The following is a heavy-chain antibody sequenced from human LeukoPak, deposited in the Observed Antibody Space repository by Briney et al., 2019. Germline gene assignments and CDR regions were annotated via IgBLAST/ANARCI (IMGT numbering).Heavy chain of an antibody. CDR3: AKGPAPYCSGGSCYSPHWYFDL. V-gene: IGHV3-23*01. CDR2: LSGSGNTT. Sequence: PGGSLRLSCAASQFTFSNYAMSWVRQAPGKGLEWVSALSGSGNTTYFGDSVTGRFTISRDNPKNTVYLQMNSLSAEDTAVYYCAKGPAPYCSGGSCYSPHWYFDLWGRGTLVTVSS. D-gene: IGHD2-15*01. J-gene: IGHJ2*01. CDR1: QFTFSNYA.